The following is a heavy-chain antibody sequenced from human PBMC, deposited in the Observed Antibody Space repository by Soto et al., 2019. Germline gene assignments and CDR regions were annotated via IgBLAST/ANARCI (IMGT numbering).Heavy chain of an antibody. CDR2: IRSNTFGGAS. D-gene: IGHD3-9*01. Sequence: GGSLRLSCTASGFTFGDYAMSWFRQAPGKGLERVGFIRSNTFGGASIYAAPVKGRFSISRDDSKSIAYLQMNSLKIEDTAVYYCTKDRDILTGYYSPNSFDYWGQGTLVTVSS. CDR3: TKDRDILTGYYSPNSFDY. V-gene: IGHV3-49*03. CDR1: GFTFGDYA. J-gene: IGHJ4*02.